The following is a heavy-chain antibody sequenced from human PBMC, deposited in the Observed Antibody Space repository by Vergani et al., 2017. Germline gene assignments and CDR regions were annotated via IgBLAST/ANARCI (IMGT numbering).Heavy chain of an antibody. D-gene: IGHD3-16*01. CDR3: ASGKYYSDSTAHFRGRYFDV. Sequence: QMQLQESGPGLVKASETLSLTGTVSGDSIISRSYYWGWIRQPPGKGLEWIGSIYNSGNGDSSSSLKSRVTISADTSKNQFSLRLTSVTAAYTAVYYCASGKYYSDSTAHFRGRYFDVWVRGTLVTVPS. J-gene: IGHJ2*01. V-gene: IGHV4-39*01. CDR2: IYNSGNG. CDR1: GDSIISRSYY.